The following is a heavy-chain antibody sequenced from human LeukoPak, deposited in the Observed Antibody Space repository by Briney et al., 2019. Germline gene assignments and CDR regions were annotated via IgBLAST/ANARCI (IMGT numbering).Heavy chain of an antibody. J-gene: IGHJ1*01. D-gene: IGHD3-16*02. CDR3: ARGPQTYYDYVWGSYLPQH. CDR1: GFTFSSYS. V-gene: IGHV3-21*01. Sequence: GGSLRLSCAASGFTFSSYSMNWVRQAPGKGLEWVSSISSSSSYIYYAGSVKGRFTISRDNAKNSLYLQMNSLRAEDTAVYYCARGPQTYYDYVWGSYLPQHWGQGTLVTVSS. CDR2: ISSSSSYI.